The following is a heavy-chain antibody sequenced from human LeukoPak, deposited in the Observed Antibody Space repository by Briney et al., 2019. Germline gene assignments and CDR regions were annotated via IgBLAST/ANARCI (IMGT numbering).Heavy chain of an antibody. CDR3: AMASYYALDY. CDR2: ISGSGDST. V-gene: IGHV3-23*01. Sequence: GGSLRLSCVASGFAFSNYAMSWVRQAPGKGLEWVSGISGSGDSTYYADSVKGRFTISRDNSKNTLYLQMNSLRAEGTAVYYCAMASYYALDYWGQGTLVTVSS. D-gene: IGHD2/OR15-2a*01. CDR1: GFAFSNYA. J-gene: IGHJ4*02.